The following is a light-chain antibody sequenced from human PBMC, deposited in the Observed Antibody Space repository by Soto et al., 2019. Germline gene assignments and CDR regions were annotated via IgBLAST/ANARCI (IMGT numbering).Light chain of an antibody. CDR2: DVS. Sequence: QSALTQPASVSGSPGQSITISCTGASSDVGAFNYVSWYQQHPGKAPKLLIYDVSQRPSGVPDRFSGSKSGNTASLTISGLQAEDEADYYCCSYAGSYSLFGGGTKVTVL. CDR3: CSYAGSYSL. J-gene: IGLJ2*01. V-gene: IGLV2-11*01. CDR1: SSDVGAFNY.